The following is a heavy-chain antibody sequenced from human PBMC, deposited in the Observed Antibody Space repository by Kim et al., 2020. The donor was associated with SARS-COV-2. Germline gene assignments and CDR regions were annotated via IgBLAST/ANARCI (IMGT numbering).Heavy chain of an antibody. J-gene: IGHJ5*02. CDR3: ARDGASGDYGDWFDP. V-gene: IGHV3-21*06. D-gene: IGHD4-17*01. Sequence: DSVKGRLTISRDTAKHPLYLQRNGLGAEDTAVYYCARDGASGDYGDWFDPWGQGTLVTVSS.